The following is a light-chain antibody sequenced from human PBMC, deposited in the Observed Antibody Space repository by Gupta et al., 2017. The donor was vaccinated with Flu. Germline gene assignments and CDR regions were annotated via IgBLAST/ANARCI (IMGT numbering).Light chain of an antibody. Sequence: DIQMTQSPSSLPASVGDRVTITCRASQSISRYLNWYQQKPGKAPKLLIYTASNLQSGIPSSFSGSGSGTDFTLTISSRQPEDFATYYCQQRHSTPYTFGGGTKVEIK. J-gene: IGKJ4*01. CDR3: QQRHSTPYT. CDR1: QSISRY. CDR2: TAS. V-gene: IGKV1-39*01.